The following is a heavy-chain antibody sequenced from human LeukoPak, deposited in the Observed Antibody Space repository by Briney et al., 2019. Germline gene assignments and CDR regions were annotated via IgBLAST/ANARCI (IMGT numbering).Heavy chain of an antibody. D-gene: IGHD5-24*01. J-gene: IGHJ4*02. Sequence: PGGSLRLSCAVSGFGVHTFAMSWVRLAPGKGLEWLASITKYDGRLYYADSVRGRFTISRDTSQNELYLQMSSLRVDDSAIYYCAKDHSADGWPTFEYWGRGTLVSVSS. CDR1: GFGVHTFA. CDR2: ITKYDGRL. V-gene: IGHV3-23*01. CDR3: AKDHSADGWPTFEY.